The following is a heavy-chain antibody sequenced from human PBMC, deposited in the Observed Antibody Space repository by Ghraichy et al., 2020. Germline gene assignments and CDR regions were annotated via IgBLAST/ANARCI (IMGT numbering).Heavy chain of an antibody. CDR3: ARADMSLPYYFDY. CDR2: IIPIFGTA. D-gene: IGHD2-15*01. Sequence: SVKVACKASGGTFSSYAISWVRQAPGQGLEWMGGIIPIFGTANYAQKFQGRVTITADESTSTAYMELSSLRSEDTAVYYCARADMSLPYYFDYWGQGTLVTVSS. V-gene: IGHV1-69*13. J-gene: IGHJ4*02. CDR1: GGTFSSYA.